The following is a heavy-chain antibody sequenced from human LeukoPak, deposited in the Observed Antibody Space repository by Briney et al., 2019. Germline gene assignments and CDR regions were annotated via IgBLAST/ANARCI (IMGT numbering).Heavy chain of an antibody. CDR2: ISDSGTSI. J-gene: IGHJ5*02. CDR3: VRDHSGWSLDP. V-gene: IGHV3-48*04. D-gene: IGHD6-19*01. CDR1: GFTFSSYG. Sequence: GGSLRLSCGASGFTFSSYGMNWVRQAPGKGLEWVSYISDSGTSIKYADSVKGRFTISRDNAKNSLYLQMNSLRAEDTAVYYCVRDHSGWSLDPWGQGTLVTVSS.